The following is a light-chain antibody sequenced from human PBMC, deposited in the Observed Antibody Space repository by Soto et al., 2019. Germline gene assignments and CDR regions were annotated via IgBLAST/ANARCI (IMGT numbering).Light chain of an antibody. CDR3: QQYNNWPQT. CDR1: QSVSSTY. CDR2: GAS. V-gene: IGKV3-15*01. J-gene: IGKJ1*01. Sequence: EIVWTQSPGTLSFSPGERSTLSFRASQSVSSTYLAWYPQKPGQAPRLLIYGASTRATGIPARFSGSGSGTEFTLTISSLQSEDFAVYYCQQYNNWPQTCGQGTKVDIK.